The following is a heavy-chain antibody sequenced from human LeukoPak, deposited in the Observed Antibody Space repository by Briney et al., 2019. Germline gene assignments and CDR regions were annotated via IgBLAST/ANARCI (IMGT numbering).Heavy chain of an antibody. CDR1: GGSISSGGYS. J-gene: IGHJ4*02. Sequence: SETLSLTCAVSGGSISSGGYSWSWIRQPPGKGLEWIGYIYHSGSTYYNPSLKSRVTISVDRSKNQFSLKLSSVTAADTAVYYCARGGAHDTLDYWGQGTLVTVSS. CDR2: IYHSGST. V-gene: IGHV4-30-2*01. D-gene: IGHD3-9*01. CDR3: ARGGAHDTLDY.